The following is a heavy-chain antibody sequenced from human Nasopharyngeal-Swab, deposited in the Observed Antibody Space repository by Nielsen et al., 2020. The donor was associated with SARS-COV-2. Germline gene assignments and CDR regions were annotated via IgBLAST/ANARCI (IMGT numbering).Heavy chain of an antibody. D-gene: IGHD1-14*01. V-gene: IGHV3-15*01. CDR3: TTDRGITERPLFDF. J-gene: IGHJ4*02. Sequence: GGSLRLSCAASGFTFTNAWMGWVRQAPGKGLEWVGRIKSKSDGGTTDYAAPVKGRFSISRDDSRNTIYVQMNTLQTGDTAVHYCTTDRGITERPLFDFWGQGTLVTVSS. CDR2: IKSKSDGGTT. CDR1: GFTFTNAW.